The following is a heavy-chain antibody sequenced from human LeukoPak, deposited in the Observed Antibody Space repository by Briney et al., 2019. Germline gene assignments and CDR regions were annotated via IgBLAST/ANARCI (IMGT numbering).Heavy chain of an antibody. V-gene: IGHV4-59*01. D-gene: IGHD5-18*01. Sequence: PSETLSLTCTVSVGSISIYYGSWIRKPPGKGLEWIGHIYYSGTTNYNPSLKSRVTMSVDTSKNQFSLKLSSVTAADTAVYYCARGYSYGSFDYWGQGTLVTVSS. J-gene: IGHJ4*02. CDR1: VGSISIYY. CDR2: IYYSGTT. CDR3: ARGYSYGSFDY.